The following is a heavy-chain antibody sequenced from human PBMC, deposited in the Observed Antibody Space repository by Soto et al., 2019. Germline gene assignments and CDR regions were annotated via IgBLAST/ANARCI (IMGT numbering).Heavy chain of an antibody. J-gene: IGHJ4*02. CDR2: IYYSGIT. V-gene: IGHV4-59*01. D-gene: IGHD2-8*02. CDR3: ARGGGVYYFDY. CDR1: GGSISSYY. Sequence: QVQLQESGPGLVKPSETLSLTCTVSGGSISSYYWSWIRQPPGKGLEWIGYIYYSGITDYNPSLNSRVTISVDPSKSQFTLKLTSVTAADTAVYYCARGGGVYYFDYWGQGTLVTVSS.